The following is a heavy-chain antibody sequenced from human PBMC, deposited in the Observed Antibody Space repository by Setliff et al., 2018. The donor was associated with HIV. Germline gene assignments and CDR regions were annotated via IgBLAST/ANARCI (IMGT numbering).Heavy chain of an antibody. CDR3: ARGRSRYFDWLPSTLSYYFGY. CDR2: IIPILGIA. Sequence: SVKVSCKASGGTFSSYAISWVRQAPGQGLEWMGGIIPILGIANYAQKFQGRVTITADESTSTAYMELSSLRSEDTAVYYCARGRSRYFDWLPSTLSYYFGYWGQGTLVTVS. J-gene: IGHJ4*02. V-gene: IGHV1-69*10. D-gene: IGHD3-9*01. CDR1: GGTFSSYA.